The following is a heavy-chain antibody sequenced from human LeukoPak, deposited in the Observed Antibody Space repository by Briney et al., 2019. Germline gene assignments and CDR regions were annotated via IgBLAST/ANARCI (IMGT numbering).Heavy chain of an antibody. CDR2: IYHSGST. V-gene: IGHV4-39*07. Sequence: SETLSLTCTVSGGSISSSSYYWGWIRQPPGKGLEWIGSIYHSGSTYYNPSLKSRVTISVDTSKNQFSLKLSSVTAADTAVYYCARIGITGTTLSRVLDYWGQGTLVTVSS. D-gene: IGHD1-7*01. CDR1: GGSISSSSYY. J-gene: IGHJ4*02. CDR3: ARIGITGTTLSRVLDY.